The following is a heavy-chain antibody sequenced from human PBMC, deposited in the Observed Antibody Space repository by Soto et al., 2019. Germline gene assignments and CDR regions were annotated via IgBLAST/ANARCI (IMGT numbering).Heavy chain of an antibody. D-gene: IGHD1-1*01. Sequence: PSETLSLTCTVSGGSISSGGYYWSWIRQHPGKGLEWIGYIYHSGSTYYNPSLKSRINISVDTSKNQFSLKLSSVTAADTAVYYCARDRGEELDGTYYYGMDVWGQGTTVTVSS. J-gene: IGHJ6*02. V-gene: IGHV4-31*03. CDR1: GGSISSGGYY. CDR2: IYHSGST. CDR3: ARDRGEELDGTYYYGMDV.